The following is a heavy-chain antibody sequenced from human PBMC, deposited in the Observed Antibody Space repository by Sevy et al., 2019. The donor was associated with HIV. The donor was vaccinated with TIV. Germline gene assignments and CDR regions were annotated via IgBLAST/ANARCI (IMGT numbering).Heavy chain of an antibody. CDR1: GFTFSSYA. D-gene: IGHD3-22*01. V-gene: IGHV3-23*01. J-gene: IGHJ4*02. CDR2: ISGSGGST. Sequence: GSLRLSCAASGFTFSSYAMSWVRQAPGKGLEWVSAISGSGGSTYYADSVKGRFTISRDNSKNTLYLQMNSLRAEDTAVYYCAKSKHYYDRSGHPYYFDYWGQGTLVTVSS. CDR3: AKSKHYYDRSGHPYYFDY.